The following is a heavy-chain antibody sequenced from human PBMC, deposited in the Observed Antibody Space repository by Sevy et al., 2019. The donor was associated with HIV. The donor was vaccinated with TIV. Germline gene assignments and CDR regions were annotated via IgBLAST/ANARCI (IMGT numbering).Heavy chain of an antibody. CDR1: GFTFSSYA. J-gene: IGHJ4*02. V-gene: IGHV3-23*01. CDR2: ISGSGGTT. CDR3: AKEQRDSHSSSSRRCFDY. Sequence: GGSLRLSCAASGFTFSSYAMTWVRQAPGKGLDWVSSISGSGGTTYYADSVKGRFTISRDNSKNTVYLQINSLRAEDTAVYYCAKEQRDSHSSSSRRCFDYWGQGTLVTVSS. D-gene: IGHD6-13*01.